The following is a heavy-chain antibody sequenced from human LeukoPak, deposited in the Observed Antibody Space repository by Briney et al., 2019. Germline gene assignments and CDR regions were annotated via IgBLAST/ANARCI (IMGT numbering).Heavy chain of an antibody. CDR3: ARDARMSGYDWWGFDY. CDR1: GDSISRSTYY. CDR2: IYYSGST. D-gene: IGHD5-12*01. J-gene: IGHJ4*02. Sequence: PSETLSLTCTVSGDSISRSTYYWAWIRQHPGKGLEWIGYIYYSGSTYYNPSLKSRVTISVDTSKNQFSLKLSSVTAADTAVYYCARDARMSGYDWWGFDYWGQGTLVTVSS. V-gene: IGHV4-31*03.